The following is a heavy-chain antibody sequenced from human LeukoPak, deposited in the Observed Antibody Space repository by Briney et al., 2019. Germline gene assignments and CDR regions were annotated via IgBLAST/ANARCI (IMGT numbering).Heavy chain of an antibody. CDR3: ARRPQSYIDV. J-gene: IGHJ6*03. V-gene: IGHV4-39*01. CDR1: GGSISSSSYY. Sequence: PSETLSLTCTVSGGSISSSSYYWGWIRQPPGKGLEWIGSINYSGSTYYNPSLKSRVTISVDTSKNQFSLKLGSVTAADTAVYYCARRPQSYIDVWGKGTTVTVSS. CDR2: INYSGST.